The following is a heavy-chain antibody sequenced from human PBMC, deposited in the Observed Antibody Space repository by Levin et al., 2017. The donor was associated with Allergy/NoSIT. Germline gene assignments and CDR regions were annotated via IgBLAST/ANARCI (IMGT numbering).Heavy chain of an antibody. D-gene: IGHD2-2*02. J-gene: IGHJ3*02. CDR1: GFTFSSYA. CDR3: AREKVVPAAIGPQPGAFDI. Sequence: GGSLRLSCAASGFTFSSYAMHWVRQAPGKGLEWVAVISYDGSNKYYADSVKGRFTISRDNSKNTLYLQMNSLRAEDTAVYYCAREKVVPAAIGPQPGAFDIWGQGTMVTVSS. V-gene: IGHV3-30-3*01. CDR2: ISYDGSNK.